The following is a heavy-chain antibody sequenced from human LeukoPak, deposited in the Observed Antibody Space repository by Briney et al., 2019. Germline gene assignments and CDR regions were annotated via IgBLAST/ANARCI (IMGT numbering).Heavy chain of an antibody. V-gene: IGHV4-59*01. CDR2: IYHSGST. CDR3: ATGYSSTWYYFDY. J-gene: IGHJ4*02. Sequence: PSETLSLTCTVSGDSISSYYWSWIRQPPGKRLEWIGYIYHSGSTNYNPSLKSRVTISADTSKDQFSLKLASVTAAHTAVYYCATGYSSTWYYFDYWGQGPLVTVSS. D-gene: IGHD6-13*01. CDR1: GDSISSYY.